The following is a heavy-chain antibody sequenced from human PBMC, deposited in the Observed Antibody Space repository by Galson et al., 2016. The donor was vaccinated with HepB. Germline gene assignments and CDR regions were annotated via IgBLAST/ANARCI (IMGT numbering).Heavy chain of an antibody. J-gene: IGHJ6*02. CDR2: IYHTGHT. V-gene: IGHV4-4*02. CDR1: GVSISTTNW. Sequence: SETLSLTCAVSGVSISTTNWWSWVRQPPGKGLEWIGGIYHTGHTKYNPSLESRVTISVDTSNNQFSLRLSSVTAADTALYYCARDNLHYGDYWTYYYYYGLDVWGQGTLVTVSS. CDR3: ARDNLHYGDYWTYYYYYGLDV. D-gene: IGHD4-17*01.